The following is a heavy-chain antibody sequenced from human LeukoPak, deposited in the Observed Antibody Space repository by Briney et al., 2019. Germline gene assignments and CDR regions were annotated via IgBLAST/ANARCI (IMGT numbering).Heavy chain of an antibody. CDR1: GFTFSNYA. J-gene: IGHJ4*02. D-gene: IGHD4-23*01. V-gene: IGHV3-64D*09. CDR3: VPRGATVVTPGYFDY. CDR2: ISPNGGST. Sequence: GGSLRLSCSASGFTFSNYAMHWVRQAPGKGLEYVSGISPNGGSTYYADSVKGRFTISRDNSKNTLYLQMSSLRPEDTAAYYCVPRGATVVTPGYFDYWGQGTLVTVSS.